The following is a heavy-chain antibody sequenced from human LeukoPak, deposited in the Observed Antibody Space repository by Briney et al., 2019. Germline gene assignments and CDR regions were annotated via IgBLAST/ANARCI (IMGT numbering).Heavy chain of an antibody. V-gene: IGHV3-53*01. J-gene: IGHJ6*03. CDR1: GFTVSSNY. CDR2: IYSGGST. CDR3: ASGSGSYRTPYYYMDV. D-gene: IGHD3-10*01. Sequence: PGGSLRLSCAASGFTVSSNYMSWVRQAPGKGLEWVSVIYSGGSTYYADSVKGRFTISRDNSKNTLYLQTNSLRAEDTAVYYCASGSGSYRTPYYYMDVWGTGTTVTVSS.